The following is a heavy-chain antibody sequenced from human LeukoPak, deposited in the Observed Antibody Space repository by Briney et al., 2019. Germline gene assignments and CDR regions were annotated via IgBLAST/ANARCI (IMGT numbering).Heavy chain of an antibody. D-gene: IGHD2-2*01. Sequence: SVKVSCKASGGTFSKYTISWVRQRPGQGLEWMGGITPLFGTANYAQKFQGRVTITADESASTAYMELSSLRSEDTAVYYCARSQCPDSTSCYYFFYFDFWGQGTPVTVSS. CDR1: GGTFSKYT. V-gene: IGHV1-69*13. CDR3: ARSQCPDSTSCYYFFYFDF. J-gene: IGHJ4*02. CDR2: ITPLFGTA.